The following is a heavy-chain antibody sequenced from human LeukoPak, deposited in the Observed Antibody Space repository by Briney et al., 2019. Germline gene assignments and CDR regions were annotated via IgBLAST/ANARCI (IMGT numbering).Heavy chain of an antibody. D-gene: IGHD1-1*01. J-gene: IGHJ4*02. V-gene: IGHV3-30*04. CDR3: ARASLDWNDQDY. CDR1: GFTFSSYA. CDR2: ISYDGSNK. Sequence: PGGSLRLSCAASGFTFSSYAMHWVRQAPGKGLEWVAVISYDGSNKYYADSVKGRFTISRDNSKNTLYLQMNSLRAEGTAVYYCARASLDWNDQDYWGQGTLVTVSS.